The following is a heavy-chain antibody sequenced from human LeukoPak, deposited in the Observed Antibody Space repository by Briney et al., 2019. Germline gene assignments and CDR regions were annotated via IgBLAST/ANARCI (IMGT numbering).Heavy chain of an antibody. CDR3: ARERRDRLLWFGEEAGNWFDP. Sequence: GGSLRLSCEASGFSFSDYSINWVRQAPGKGLEWVSSISGSRTYVFYADSVKGRFTISRDNAKNSLYLQMNSLRAEDTAVYYCARERRDRLLWFGEEAGNWFDPWGQGTLVTVSS. J-gene: IGHJ5*02. CDR2: ISGSRTYV. D-gene: IGHD3-10*01. V-gene: IGHV3-21*01. CDR1: GFSFSDYS.